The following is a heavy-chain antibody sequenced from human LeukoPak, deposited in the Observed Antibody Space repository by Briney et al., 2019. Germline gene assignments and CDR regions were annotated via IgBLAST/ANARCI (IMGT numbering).Heavy chain of an antibody. D-gene: IGHD5-18*01. CDR1: GYTFTGYY. CDR3: ARGHVDTATILFDY. Sequence: ASVKVSCKASGYTFTGYYMHWERQAPGQGLEWMGWINPNSGGTNYAQKFQGRVTMTRDTSISTAYMELSRLRSDDTAVYYCARGHVDTATILFDYWGQGTLVTVSS. V-gene: IGHV1-2*02. CDR2: INPNSGGT. J-gene: IGHJ4*02.